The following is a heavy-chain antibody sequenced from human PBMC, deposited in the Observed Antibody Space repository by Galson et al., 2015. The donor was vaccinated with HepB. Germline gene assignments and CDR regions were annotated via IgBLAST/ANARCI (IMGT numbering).Heavy chain of an antibody. V-gene: IGHV3-23*01. D-gene: IGHD2-15*01. CDR2: ITSSGGKT. CDR1: GFPFTRYA. J-gene: IGHJ4*02. Sequence: LRLSCAASGFPFTRYAMTWVRQAPGTGLEWVASITSSGGKTYYTDSVKGRFTISRDNSKTTLFLQLNSLRAQDTAVYYCAKDGIMVANNPYHFHYWGQGTLVTVSS. CDR3: AKDGIMVANNPYHFHY.